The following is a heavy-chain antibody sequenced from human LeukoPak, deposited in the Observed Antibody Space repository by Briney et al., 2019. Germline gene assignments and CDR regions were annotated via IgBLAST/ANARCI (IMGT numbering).Heavy chain of an antibody. CDR3: ARDSGAMGIYYYYGMDV. CDR1: GFTVSSNY. V-gene: IGHV3-53*01. J-gene: IGHJ6*02. CDR2: IYSGGST. D-gene: IGHD5-18*01. Sequence: GGSLRLSCAASGFTVSSNYMSWVRQAPGKGLEWVSVIYSGGSTYYADSVKGRFTISRDNPKNTLYLQMNSLRAEDTAVYYCARDSGAMGIYYYYGMDVWGQGTTVTVSS.